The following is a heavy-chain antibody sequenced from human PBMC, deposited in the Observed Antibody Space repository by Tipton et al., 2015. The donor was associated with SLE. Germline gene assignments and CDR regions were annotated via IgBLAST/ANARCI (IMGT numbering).Heavy chain of an antibody. J-gene: IGHJ4*02. CDR1: GASLTSGGYF. V-gene: IGHV4-31*03. CDR2: TYHSGSS. Sequence: TLSLTCSVSGASLTSGGYFWSWIRQFPGKDLEWIGNTYHSGSSYYRSSLKSRVTISLDTSKNQFSLKLTSVTAADTAVYYCVREGGGLAAAGPDYWGQGILVIVSS. D-gene: IGHD6-13*01. CDR3: VREGGGLAAAGPDY.